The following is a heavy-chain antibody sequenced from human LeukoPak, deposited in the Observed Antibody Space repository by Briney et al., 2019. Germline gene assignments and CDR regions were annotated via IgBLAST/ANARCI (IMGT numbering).Heavy chain of an antibody. D-gene: IGHD3-10*01. Sequence: ASVKVSCKASGYSFNDYYMHWVRQAPGQGLEWMGWISPRSGDTSYAQKFQGRVTMTRDTSINTVDMDLSGLTSDDTAVFYCARGREIHGGSDTKLDDYWGQGTLVTVSS. J-gene: IGHJ4*02. CDR2: ISPRSGDT. CDR3: ARGREIHGGSDTKLDDY. V-gene: IGHV1-2*02. CDR1: GYSFNDYY.